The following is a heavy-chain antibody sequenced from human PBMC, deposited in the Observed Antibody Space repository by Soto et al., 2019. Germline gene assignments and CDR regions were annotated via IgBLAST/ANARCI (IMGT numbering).Heavy chain of an antibody. Sequence: GGSLSLSCEGSGFTFSDYYISWIRQAPGKGLEWISYSSNSGTFSRYADSVKGRFSISRDNTKNLLYLQMNSLRAEDTAVYYCARSGENYNRLDYWGQGTPVTVSS. CDR1: GFTFSDYY. CDR3: ARSGENYNRLDY. D-gene: IGHD1-7*01. J-gene: IGHJ4*02. V-gene: IGHV3-11*06. CDR2: SSNSGTFS.